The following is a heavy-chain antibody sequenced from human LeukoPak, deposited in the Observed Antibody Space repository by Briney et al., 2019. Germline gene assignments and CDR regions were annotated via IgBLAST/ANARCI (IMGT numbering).Heavy chain of an antibody. D-gene: IGHD1-26*01. CDR1: GGSFSSYY. CDR2: INHSGST. J-gene: IGHJ4*02. CDR3: AGGSYYVVDY. V-gene: IGHV4-34*01. Sequence: PSETLSLTCAVYGGSFSSYYWSWIRQPPGKGLEWIGEINHSGSTNYNPSLKGRVTISVDTSKNQFSLKLSSVTAADTAVYYCAGGSYYVVDYWGQGTLVTVSS.